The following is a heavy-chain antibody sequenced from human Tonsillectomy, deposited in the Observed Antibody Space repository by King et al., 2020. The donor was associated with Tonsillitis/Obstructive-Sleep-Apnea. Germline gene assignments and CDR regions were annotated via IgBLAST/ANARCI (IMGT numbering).Heavy chain of an antibody. CDR2: IRSKANNYAT. V-gene: IGHV3-73*01. D-gene: IGHD6-6*01. Sequence: VQLVESGGGLVQPGGSLKLSCAASGFTFSGSAMHWVRQASGKGLEWVGRIRSKANNYATAYAASVKGRFTISRDDSKNTAYLQMNSLKTEDTAVYYCTRRSSSSISNWFDPWGQGTLVTVSS. CDR1: GFTFSGSA. J-gene: IGHJ5*02. CDR3: TRRSSSSISNWFDP.